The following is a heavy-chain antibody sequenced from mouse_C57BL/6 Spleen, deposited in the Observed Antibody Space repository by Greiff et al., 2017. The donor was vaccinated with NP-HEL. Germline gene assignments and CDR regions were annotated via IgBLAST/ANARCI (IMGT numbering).Heavy chain of an antibody. CDR3: ARGDYYGSSPFAY. D-gene: IGHD1-1*01. J-gene: IGHJ3*01. CDR2: IYPGSGNT. Sequence: QVQLQQSGPELVKPGASVKISCKASGYSFTSYYIHWVKQRPGQGLEWIGWIYPGSGNTKYNEKFKGKATLTADTSSSTAYMQLSSLTSEDSAVYYCARGDYYGSSPFAYWGQGTLVTVSA. CDR1: GYSFTSYY. V-gene: IGHV1-66*01.